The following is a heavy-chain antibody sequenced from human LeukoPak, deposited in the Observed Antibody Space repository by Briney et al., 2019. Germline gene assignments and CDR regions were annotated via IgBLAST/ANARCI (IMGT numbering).Heavy chain of an antibody. CDR3: ARSNIVVVTAIEGIDY. J-gene: IGHJ4*02. Sequence: ASVKVSCKASGYTFTSYYMHWVRQAPGQGLEWMGWISAYNGNTNYAQKLQGRVTMTTDTSTSTAYMELRSLRSDDTAVYYCARSNIVVVTAIEGIDYWGQGTLVTVSS. CDR1: GYTFTSYY. V-gene: IGHV1-18*04. CDR2: ISAYNGNT. D-gene: IGHD2-21*02.